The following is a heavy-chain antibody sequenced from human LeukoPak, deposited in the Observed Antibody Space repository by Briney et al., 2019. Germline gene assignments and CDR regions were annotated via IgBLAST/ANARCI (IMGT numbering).Heavy chain of an antibody. D-gene: IGHD6-6*01. Sequence: GGSLRLSCAASGFTFSSYSMNWVRQAPGKGLEWVSSISSSSSYIYYADSVKGRFTISRDNAKNSLYLQMNSLRAEDTAVFYCAKALYSSSGWFDHWGQGTLVTVSS. CDR1: GFTFSSYS. V-gene: IGHV3-21*01. CDR2: ISSSSSYI. CDR3: AKALYSSSGWFDH. J-gene: IGHJ5*02.